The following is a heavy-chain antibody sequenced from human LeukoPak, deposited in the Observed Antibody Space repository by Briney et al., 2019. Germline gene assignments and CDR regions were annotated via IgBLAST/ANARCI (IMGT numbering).Heavy chain of an antibody. V-gene: IGHV4-59*01. CDR3: ARELLWFGELGFLKTESLGWFDP. CDR1: GGSISSYY. Sequence: PSETLSLTCTVSGGSISSYYWSWIRQPPGKGLEWIGYIYYSGSTNYNPSLKSRVTISVDTSKNQFSLKLSSVTAADTAVYYCARELLWFGELGFLKTESLGWFDPWGQGTLVTVSS. D-gene: IGHD3-10*01. CDR2: IYYSGST. J-gene: IGHJ5*02.